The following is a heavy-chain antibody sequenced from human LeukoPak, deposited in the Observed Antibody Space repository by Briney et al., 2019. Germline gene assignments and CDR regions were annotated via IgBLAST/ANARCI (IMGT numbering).Heavy chain of an antibody. V-gene: IGHV4-39*01. Sequence: SETLSLTCTVSGGSISSFSYYWGWIRQPPGKGLEWIGSIYYSGSTYYNPSLKSRVTISVDTSKNQFSLKLSSVTAADTAVYYCARQVQKVEFDYWGQGTLVTVSS. CDR2: IYYSGST. J-gene: IGHJ4*02. CDR3: ARQVQKVEFDY. D-gene: IGHD2-15*01. CDR1: GGSISSFSYY.